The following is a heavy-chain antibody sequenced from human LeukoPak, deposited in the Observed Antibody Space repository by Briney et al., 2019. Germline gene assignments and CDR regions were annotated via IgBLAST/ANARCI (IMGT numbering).Heavy chain of an antibody. D-gene: IGHD2-15*01. CDR1: GGSVSSYY. CDR3: ARRADRGYYFDY. J-gene: IGHJ4*02. V-gene: IGHV4-59*02. CDR2: LYYSGST. Sequence: SETLSLTCSVSGGSVSSYYWSWIRQPPGKGLEWIGYLYYSGSTNSNPSLKSRVSMSVDTSKNRFSLKLRSVTAVDTAVYYCARRADRGYYFDYWGQGTLVTVSS.